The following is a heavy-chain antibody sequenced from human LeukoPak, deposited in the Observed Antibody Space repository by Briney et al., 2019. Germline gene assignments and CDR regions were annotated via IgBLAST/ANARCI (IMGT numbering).Heavy chain of an antibody. J-gene: IGHJ4*02. V-gene: IGHV4-61*01. CDR1: GGSVSSGSYY. CDR2: IYYSGST. CDR3: ASRIRNDYYDSSGYYPDY. D-gene: IGHD3-22*01. Sequence: SETLSLTCTVSGGSVSSGSYYWSWIRQPPGKGLEWIGYIYYSGSTNYNPSLKSRVTISVDTSKNQFSLKLSSVTAVDTAVYYCASRIRNDYYDSSGYYPDYWGQGTLVTVSS.